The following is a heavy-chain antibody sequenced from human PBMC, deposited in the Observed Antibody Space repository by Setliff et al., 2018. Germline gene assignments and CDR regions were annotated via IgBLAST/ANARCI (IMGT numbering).Heavy chain of an antibody. J-gene: IGHJ4*02. D-gene: IGHD6-6*01. Sequence: LRLSCAASGFTFSNHWMTWVRQAPGKGLEWVANIKQDGSDKYYVGSVKGRFTISRDNAKNSLYLQMSSLRAEDTAVYYCARWTARAVDYWGQGTLVTVSS. V-gene: IGHV3-7*03. CDR3: ARWTARAVDY. CDR2: IKQDGSDK. CDR1: GFTFSNHW.